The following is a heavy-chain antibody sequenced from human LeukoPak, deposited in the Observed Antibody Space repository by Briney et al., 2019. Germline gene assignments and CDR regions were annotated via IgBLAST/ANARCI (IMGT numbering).Heavy chain of an antibody. D-gene: IGHD3-22*01. Sequence: SETLSLTCTVSGFSISSGYYWGWIRQPPGKGLEWIGDIYHSGSAYYNPSLKSRVTLSVDTSKNQFSLNLTSVTAADTAVYYCARDRGYYDTSGYSGDAFDIWGQGTKVTVSS. CDR3: ARDRGYYDTSGYSGDAFDI. V-gene: IGHV4-38-2*02. CDR2: IYHSGSA. J-gene: IGHJ3*02. CDR1: GFSISSGYY.